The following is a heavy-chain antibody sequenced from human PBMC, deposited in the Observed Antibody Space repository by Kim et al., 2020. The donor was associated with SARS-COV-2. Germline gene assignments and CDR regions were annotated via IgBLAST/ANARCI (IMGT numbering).Heavy chain of an antibody. CDR1: GFTFSSYS. CDR3: AKGRYSSSYVAVDC. Sequence: GGSLRLSCAASGFTFSSYSMGWVRQAPGKGLEWVSVVNSKSSEIFYADSVKGRFTISRDNSKNTVYLQMNSLRAEDTAIYYCAKGRYSSSYVAVDCWGQGTLVTVSS. V-gene: IGHV3-23*01. J-gene: IGHJ4*02. CDR2: VNSKSSEI. D-gene: IGHD2-2*01.